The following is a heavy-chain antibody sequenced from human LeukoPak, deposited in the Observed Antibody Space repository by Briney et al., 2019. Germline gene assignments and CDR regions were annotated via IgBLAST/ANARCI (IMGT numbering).Heavy chain of an antibody. D-gene: IGHD6-25*01. Sequence: GGSLRLSCTGSGFSFTNYAMHWVRQAPGEGLEWVAVISYDESKIYYADSVKGRFTISRDLSTSTLYLQMNSLTTEDTAMYFCARRPVAAEYFQHWGQGTLVTVSS. J-gene: IGHJ1*01. CDR3: ARRPVAAEYFQH. CDR2: ISYDESKI. CDR1: GFSFTNYA. V-gene: IGHV3-30*03.